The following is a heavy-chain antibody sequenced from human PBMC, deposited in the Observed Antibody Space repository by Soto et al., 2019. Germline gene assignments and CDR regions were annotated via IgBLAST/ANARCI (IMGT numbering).Heavy chain of an antibody. V-gene: IGHV3-21*01. CDR1: GFTSGFIFSSYS. Sequence: EVQLVESGGGLVQPGGSLRLSCAASGFTSGFIFSSYSMNWVRQAPGKGLEWVSSISSSGNYICYADSVKGRFTISRDNAKNSLYLQMNSLRAEDTAVYYCASGDWFDPWGQGTLVTVSS. CDR2: ISSSGNYI. J-gene: IGHJ5*02. CDR3: ASGDWFDP. D-gene: IGHD3-10*01.